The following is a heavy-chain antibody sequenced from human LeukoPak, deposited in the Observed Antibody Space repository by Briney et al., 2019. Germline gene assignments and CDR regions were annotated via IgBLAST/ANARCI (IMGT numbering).Heavy chain of an antibody. Sequence: SETLSLTCTVSGGSISSSSYYWGWIRQPPGKGLEWIGSIYYSGNTYYNPSLKSRVTISVDTSKNQFSLNLTSVTAADTAVYYCARHKLPIDYWGQGTLFTVSS. J-gene: IGHJ4*02. V-gene: IGHV4-39*01. CDR2: IYYSGNT. D-gene: IGHD6-6*01. CDR1: GGSISSSSYY. CDR3: ARHKLPIDY.